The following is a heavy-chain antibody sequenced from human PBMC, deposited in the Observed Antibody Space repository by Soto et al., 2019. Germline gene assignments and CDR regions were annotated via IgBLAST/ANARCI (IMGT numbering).Heavy chain of an antibody. CDR3: VRDAPPDDY. J-gene: IGHJ4*02. CDR1: GFTFSSYS. Sequence: EVQLVESGGGLVQPGGSLRLSCAASGFTFSSYSMNWVRQAPGKGLEWASYISSSSNTIYYADSVKVRFTISRDNAKNSLYLQMNSLRAEDTGVYYCVRDAPPDDYWGQGTLVTVSS. V-gene: IGHV3-48*01. CDR2: ISSSSNTI.